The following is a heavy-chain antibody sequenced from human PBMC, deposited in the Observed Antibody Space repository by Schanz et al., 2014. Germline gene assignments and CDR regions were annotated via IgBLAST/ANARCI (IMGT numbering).Heavy chain of an antibody. CDR3: ARAFGGYDPAGALDY. J-gene: IGHJ4*02. CDR2: IVPIAGIT. D-gene: IGHD5-12*01. V-gene: IGHV1-69*02. CDR1: GGTFSTYP. Sequence: QVQLVQSGAEVKKPGSSMKVSCKASGGTFSTYPINWLRQAPGQGLEWMGRIVPIAGITNYAQRFQGRVTITADKSSDTAYMELSSLRSEDTAVYYCARAFGGYDPAGALDYWGQGTLVTVSS.